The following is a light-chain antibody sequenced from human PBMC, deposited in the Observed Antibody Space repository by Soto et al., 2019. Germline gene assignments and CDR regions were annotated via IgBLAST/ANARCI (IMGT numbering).Light chain of an antibody. CDR2: DTS. CDR1: QSVSHY. J-gene: IGKJ2*01. CDR3: QQRSNWPPYT. V-gene: IGKV3-11*01. Sequence: EIVLTHSPATLSLSPGESATLSCRANQSVSHYLAWYQQKPGQAPRLLIYDTSNRAAGIPARFSGRGSGTDFTLTISSLEPEDFAVYYCQQRSNWPPYTFGQGTKLEIK.